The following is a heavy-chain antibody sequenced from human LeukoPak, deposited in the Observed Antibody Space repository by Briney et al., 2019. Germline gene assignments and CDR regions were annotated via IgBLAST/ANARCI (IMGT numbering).Heavy chain of an antibody. CDR3: ARGGYGSSRHWFDP. CDR1: GFTFNSYT. CDR2: ISSSSSTI. Sequence: PGGSLRLSCTASGFTFNSYTMHWVRQAPGKGLEWVSYISSSSSTIYYADSVKGRFTISRDNAKSSLYLQMNSLRAEDTAVYSCARGGYGSSRHWFDPSGQGTLVTVSS. V-gene: IGHV3-48*04. J-gene: IGHJ5*02. D-gene: IGHD6-13*01.